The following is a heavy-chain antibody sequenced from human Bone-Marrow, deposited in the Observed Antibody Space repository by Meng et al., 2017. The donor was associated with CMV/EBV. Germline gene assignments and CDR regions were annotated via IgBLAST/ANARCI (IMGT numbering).Heavy chain of an antibody. CDR2: FDPEDGET. J-gene: IGHJ4*02. CDR3: ATYVGITISFFDY. Sequence: GGSLRLSCAASGFTFSSYWMHWVRQAPGKGLEWMGGFDPEDGETIYAQKFQGRVTMTEDTSTDTAYMELSSLRSEDTAVYYCATYVGITISFFDYWGQGKLVTASS. V-gene: IGHV1-24*01. D-gene: IGHD3-3*01. CDR1: GFTFSSYW.